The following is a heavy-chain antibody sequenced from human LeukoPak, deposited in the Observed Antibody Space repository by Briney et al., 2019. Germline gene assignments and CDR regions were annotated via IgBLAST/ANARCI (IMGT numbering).Heavy chain of an antibody. CDR2: ISRSGSTI. CDR3: ARDGGYCSSTSCPKLDAFDI. J-gene: IGHJ3*02. Sequence: GGSLRLSCAASGFTFSDYYMSWIRQAPGKGLEWVSYISRSGSTIYYADSVKGRFTISRDNAKNSLYLQMNSLRAEDTAVYYCARDGGYCSSTSCPKLDAFDIWGQGTMVTVSS. CDR1: GFTFSDYY. V-gene: IGHV3-11*04. D-gene: IGHD2-2*01.